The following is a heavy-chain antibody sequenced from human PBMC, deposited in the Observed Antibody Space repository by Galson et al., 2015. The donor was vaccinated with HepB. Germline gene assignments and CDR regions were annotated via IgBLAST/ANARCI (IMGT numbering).Heavy chain of an antibody. V-gene: IGHV4-4*02. CDR1: GGSISSSNW. D-gene: IGHD3-10*01. CDR2: IYHSGST. J-gene: IGHJ4*02. Sequence: SETLSLTCAVSGGSISSSNWWSWVRQPPGKGLEWIGEIYHSGSTNYNPSLKSRVTISVDKSTNQFSLKLSSVTAADTAVYYCARGIGLWFGELSYSFDYSGQGTLVTVSS. CDR3: ARGIGLWFGELSYSFDY.